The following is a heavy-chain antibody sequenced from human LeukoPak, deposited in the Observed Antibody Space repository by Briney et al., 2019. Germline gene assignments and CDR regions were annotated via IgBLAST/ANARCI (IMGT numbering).Heavy chain of an antibody. CDR2: INSDGSVT. D-gene: IGHD3-22*01. Sequence: GGSLRLSCAASGFTFSSYWMHWVRQAPGKGLVWVSRINSDGSVTNYADSVKGRFTISRDNAKNTLYLQMNSLRAEDTAVYYCARPYYYDSSGYLGNRGNDAFDIWGQGTMVTVSS. CDR3: ARPYYYDSSGYLGNRGNDAFDI. V-gene: IGHV3-74*01. CDR1: GFTFSSYW. J-gene: IGHJ3*02.